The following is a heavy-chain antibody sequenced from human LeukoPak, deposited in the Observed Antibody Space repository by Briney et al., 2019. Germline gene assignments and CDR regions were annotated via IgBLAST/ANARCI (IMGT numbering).Heavy chain of an antibody. CDR1: GFTFSDYY. CDR3: ARDDSSLVERTPYGDYFGAPPDCYYGMDV. Sequence: GGSLRLSCAASGFTFSDYYMSWIRQAPGKGLEWVSYISSSGSTIYYADSVKGRFTISRDNAKNSLYLQMNSLRAEDTAVYYCARDDSSLVERTPYGDYFGAPPDCYYGMDVWGQGTTVIVSS. CDR2: ISSSGSTI. V-gene: IGHV3-11*01. D-gene: IGHD4-17*01. J-gene: IGHJ6*02.